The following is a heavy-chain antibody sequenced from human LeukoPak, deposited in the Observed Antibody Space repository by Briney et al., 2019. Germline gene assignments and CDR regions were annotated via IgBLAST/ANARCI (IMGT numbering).Heavy chain of an antibody. V-gene: IGHV3-23*01. CDR2: ISGSGGTT. Sequence: PGGSLRLSCTASGFTFGNYVMSWVRQAPGKGLEWVSVISGSGGTTYYADSVKGRFTISRDNSKNTLYLQMNSLRAEDTAVYYCAKGAVGTTPRYYFDYWGQGILVTVSS. D-gene: IGHD1-26*01. J-gene: IGHJ4*02. CDR3: AKGAVGTTPRYYFDY. CDR1: GFTFGNYV.